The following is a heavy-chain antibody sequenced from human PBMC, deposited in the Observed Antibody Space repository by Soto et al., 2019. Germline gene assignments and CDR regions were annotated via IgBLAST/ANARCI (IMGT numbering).Heavy chain of an antibody. D-gene: IGHD3-9*01. CDR1: GFTFSIYA. CDR2: VGGSGEYT. J-gene: IGHJ4*02. CDR3: EKVLTGYYYYFEY. Sequence: GGSLRLSCASSGFTFSIYAMIFVLHAPGKGLEWVSGVGGSGEYTYYADSVKGRFTISRDNSKNTVYLQISSLRAEDTAVYYCEKVLTGYYYYFEYWGQGTLVTVSS. V-gene: IGHV3-23*01.